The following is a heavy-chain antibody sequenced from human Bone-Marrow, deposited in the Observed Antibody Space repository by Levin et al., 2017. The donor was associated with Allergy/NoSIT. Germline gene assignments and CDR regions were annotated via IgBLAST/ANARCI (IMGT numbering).Heavy chain of an antibody. J-gene: IGHJ4*02. CDR1: GFTFSSYA. CDR3: AKDNERPDYGYDLYYFDY. Sequence: GESLKISCAASGFTFSSYAMSWVRQAPGKGLEWVSAVSGGGGSTYYADSVKGRFTISRDNSKNTLYLQMNSLRAEDTAVYYCAKDNERPDYGYDLYYFDYWGQGTLVTVSS. CDR2: VSGGGGST. D-gene: IGHD4-17*01. V-gene: IGHV3-23*01.